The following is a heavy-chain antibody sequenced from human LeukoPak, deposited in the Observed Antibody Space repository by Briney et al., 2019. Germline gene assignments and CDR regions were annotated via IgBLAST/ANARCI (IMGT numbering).Heavy chain of an antibody. CDR3: ASGPAGLNYYYGMDV. V-gene: IGHV4-34*01. CDR1: GGSFSGYY. J-gene: IGHJ6*02. CDR2: INHSGST. D-gene: IGHD6-13*01. Sequence: SETLSLTCAVYGGSFSGYYWNWIRQPPGKGLEWIGEINHSGSTNYNPSLKSRVTISVDTSKNQFSLKLSSVTAADTAVYYCASGPAGLNYYYGMDVWGQGTTVTVSS.